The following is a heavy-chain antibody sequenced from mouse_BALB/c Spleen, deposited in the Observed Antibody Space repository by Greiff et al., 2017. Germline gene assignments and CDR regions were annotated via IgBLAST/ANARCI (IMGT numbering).Heavy chain of an antibody. D-gene: IGHD1-1*02. V-gene: IGHV1-69*01. CDR2: IDTSDSYT. CDR3: ARGTGGWFAY. Sequence: QVQLQQPGAELVMPGASVKMSCKASGYTFTDYWMHWVKQRPGQGLEWIGAIDTSDSYTSYNQKFKGKATLTVDESSSTAYMQLSSLTSEDSAVYYCARGTGGWFAYWGQGTLVTVSA. J-gene: IGHJ3*01. CDR1: GYTFTDYW.